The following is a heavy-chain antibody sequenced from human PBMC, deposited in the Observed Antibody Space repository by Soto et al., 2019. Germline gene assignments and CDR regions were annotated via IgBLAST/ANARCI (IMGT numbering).Heavy chain of an antibody. V-gene: IGHV1-69*13. Sequence: ASVKVSCKASGGTFSSYTISWVRQAPGQGLEWMGGIIPIFGTANYAQKFQGRVTITADESTSTAYMELSSLRSEDTAVYYCASRATHIVELTDYFDYWGQGTLVTVSS. CDR1: GGTFSSYT. CDR3: ASRATHIVELTDYFDY. J-gene: IGHJ4*02. D-gene: IGHD2-21*02. CDR2: IIPIFGTA.